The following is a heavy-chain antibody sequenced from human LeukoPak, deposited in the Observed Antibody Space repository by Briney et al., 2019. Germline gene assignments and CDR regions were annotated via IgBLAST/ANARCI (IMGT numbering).Heavy chain of an antibody. CDR2: ISYDGSNK. Sequence: GRSPRLSCAASGFTFSSYGMHWVRQAPGKGLEWVAVISYDGSNKYYADSVKGRFTISRDNSKNTLYLQMNSLRAEDTAVYYCAKAEDTAMVDYWGQGTLVTVSS. CDR3: AKAEDTAMVDY. CDR1: GFTFSSYG. V-gene: IGHV3-30*18. D-gene: IGHD5-18*01. J-gene: IGHJ4*02.